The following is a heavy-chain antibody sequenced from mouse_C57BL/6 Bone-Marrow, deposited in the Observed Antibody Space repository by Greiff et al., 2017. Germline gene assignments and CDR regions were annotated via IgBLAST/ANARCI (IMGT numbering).Heavy chain of an antibody. CDR1: GFTFSDFY. V-gene: IGHV7-1*01. CDR3: ARDAYYSNYTGAMDY. CDR2: SRNKANDYTT. J-gene: IGHJ4*01. Sequence: EVKLMESGGGLVQSGRSLRLSCATSGFTFSDFYMEWVRQAPGQGLEWIAASRNKANDYTTEYSASVKGRFIVSRDTSQSILYLQMNALRAEDTAIYYCARDAYYSNYTGAMDYWGQGTSVTVSS. D-gene: IGHD2-5*01.